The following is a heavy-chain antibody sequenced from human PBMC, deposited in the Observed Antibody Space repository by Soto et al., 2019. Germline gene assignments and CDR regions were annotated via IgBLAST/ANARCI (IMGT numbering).Heavy chain of an antibody. D-gene: IGHD3-10*01. J-gene: IGHJ5*02. CDR3: VRGGHGSGSYLGSS. CDR2: IRQDGGAQ. CDR1: GFTFTTHW. V-gene: IGHV3-7*03. Sequence: GSLRLSCVASGFTFTTHWMSWVRQAPGKGLEWVANIRQDGGAQYYVDSVKGRFTISRDNAKNSVYLQMDSLRVEDTAVYYCVRGGHGSGSYLGSSWGQGMLVTVSS.